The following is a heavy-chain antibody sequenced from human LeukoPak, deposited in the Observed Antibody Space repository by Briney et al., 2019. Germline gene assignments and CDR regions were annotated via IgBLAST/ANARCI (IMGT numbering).Heavy chain of an antibody. CDR1: GGSLSGFY. V-gene: IGHV4-59*01. D-gene: IGHD1-26*01. Sequence: KPSETLSHTCTVSGGSLSGFYWSWIRQPPGKGLEWIGYVYYSGSTTYNPSLKSRVTISVDTSKNQFSLRLGSVTAADTAAYYCARAAYSGSYHSDHWGQGTLVTVSS. CDR2: VYYSGST. J-gene: IGHJ4*02. CDR3: ARAAYSGSYHSDH.